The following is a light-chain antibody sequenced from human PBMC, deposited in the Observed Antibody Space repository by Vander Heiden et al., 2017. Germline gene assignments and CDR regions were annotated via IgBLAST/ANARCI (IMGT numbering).Light chain of an antibody. Sequence: DIQMTQSPSSLSASVGDRVTITCRASQSISSYLNWYQQKPGKAPKLLIYAASSLQSGVPSRFSGSGSGTDFTLTISSLQPEDFATYYCQQSYSTHRFTFGPGTKVEIK. CDR2: AAS. V-gene: IGKV1-39*01. CDR1: QSISSY. CDR3: QQSYSTHRFT. J-gene: IGKJ3*01.